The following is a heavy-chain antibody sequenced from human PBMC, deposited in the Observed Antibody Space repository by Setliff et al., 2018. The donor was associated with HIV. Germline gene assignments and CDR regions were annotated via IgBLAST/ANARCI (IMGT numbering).Heavy chain of an antibody. CDR3: ALTGHQLLRGYMDV. V-gene: IGHV4-39*07. Sequence: PSETLSLTCIVSGGSIITSDDYWGWIRQPPGKGLEWIGRFHYGGNTYYNPSLKSRVTISADTSKNQFSLKLNTVTAADTAVYYCALTGHQLLRGYMDVWGKGTTVTVSS. D-gene: IGHD2-15*01. CDR2: FHYGGNT. CDR1: GGSIITSDDY. J-gene: IGHJ6*03.